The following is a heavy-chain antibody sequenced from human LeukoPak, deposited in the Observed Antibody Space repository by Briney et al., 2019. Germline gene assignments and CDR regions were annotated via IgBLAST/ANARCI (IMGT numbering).Heavy chain of an antibody. Sequence: GGSLRLSCVASGFTFSNYAMSWVRQAPERGLDWVSVISGSAHKIRYADSVKGRFTISRDNSENTVYLQMNNLRAEDTALYYCAGRVTGYSSGYVYWGQGTLVTVSS. CDR3: AGRVTGYSSGYVY. CDR1: GFTFSNYA. J-gene: IGHJ4*02. V-gene: IGHV3-23*01. D-gene: IGHD5-18*01. CDR2: ISGSAHKI.